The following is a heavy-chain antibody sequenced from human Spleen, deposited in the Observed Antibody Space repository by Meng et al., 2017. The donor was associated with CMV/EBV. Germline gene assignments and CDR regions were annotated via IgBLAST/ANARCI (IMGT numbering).Heavy chain of an antibody. J-gene: IGHJ4*02. V-gene: IGHV4-34*01. CDR1: GGSFSGYY. Sequence: GSLRLSCAVYGGSFSGYYWSWIRQPPGKGLEWIGEINHSGSTNYNPSLKSRVTISVDTSKNQFSLKLSSVTAADTAVYYCARVRIAAAGTGIFGFDYWGQGTLVTVSS. CDR3: ARVRIAAAGTGIFGFDY. D-gene: IGHD6-13*01. CDR2: INHSGST.